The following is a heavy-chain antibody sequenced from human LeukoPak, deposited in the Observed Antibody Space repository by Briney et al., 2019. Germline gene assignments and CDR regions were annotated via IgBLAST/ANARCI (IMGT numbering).Heavy chain of an antibody. Sequence: GGSLRLSCAASNSIFSTFGMHWVRQAPGKGLEWVALIRYDGNNKYADSVKGRFTISRDNSKSTLYLQMNSLRAEDTAIYHCAKDQSPWVLITPLTLDYWGQGTLVTVSS. D-gene: IGHD3-22*01. V-gene: IGHV3-30*02. CDR1: NSIFSTFG. J-gene: IGHJ4*02. CDR3: AKDQSPWVLITPLTLDY. CDR2: IRYDGNNK.